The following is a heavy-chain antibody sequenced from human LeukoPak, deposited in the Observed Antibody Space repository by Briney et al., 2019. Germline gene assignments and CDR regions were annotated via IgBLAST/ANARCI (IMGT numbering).Heavy chain of an antibody. D-gene: IGHD3-10*01. CDR2: ISSSSSTI. J-gene: IGHJ6*03. V-gene: IGHV3-48*03. Sequence: PGGSLRLSCAASGFTFSSYEMNWVRQAPGKGLEWVSYISSSSSTIYYADSVKGRFTISRDNAKNSLYLQMNSLRAEDTAVYYCARDPHLYGSGSYYYYMDVWGKGTTVTVSS. CDR1: GFTFSSYE. CDR3: ARDPHLYGSGSYYYYMDV.